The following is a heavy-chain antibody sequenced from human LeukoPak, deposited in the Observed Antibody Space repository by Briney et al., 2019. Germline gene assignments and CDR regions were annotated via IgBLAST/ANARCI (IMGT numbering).Heavy chain of an antibody. Sequence: ASVKVSCKASGYTFTSYGISWVRQAPGQGLEWMGIINPSGGSTSYAQKFQGRVTMTRDMSTSTVYMELSSLRSEDTAVYYCAREGGEVVTAIPYYYYYYMDVWGKGTTVTVSS. J-gene: IGHJ6*03. CDR2: INPSGGST. CDR1: GYTFTSYG. CDR3: AREGGEVVTAIPYYYYYYMDV. D-gene: IGHD2-21*02. V-gene: IGHV1-46*01.